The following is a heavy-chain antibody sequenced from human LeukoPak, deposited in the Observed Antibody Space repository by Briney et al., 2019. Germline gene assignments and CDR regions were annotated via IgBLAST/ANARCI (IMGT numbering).Heavy chain of an antibody. CDR2: TTSTSSHV. CDR1: GFTVRSYS. J-gene: IGHJ6*03. D-gene: IGHD2-2*02. V-gene: IGHV3-21*01. Sequence: PGGSLRLSCAASGFTVRSYSMNRVRQAPGTGLEWVASTTSTSSHVYYADSVKGRFTISRDNAKDSLYLQMNSLRAEDTAVYYCARGGNQLLYNPDYYMDVWGKGTTVTVSS. CDR3: ARGGNQLLYNPDYYMDV.